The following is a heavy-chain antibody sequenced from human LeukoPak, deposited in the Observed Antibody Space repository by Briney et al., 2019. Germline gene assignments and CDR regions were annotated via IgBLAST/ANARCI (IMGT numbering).Heavy chain of an antibody. V-gene: IGHV4-39*07. J-gene: IGHJ4*02. CDR1: GGSINSTSNY. CDR2: IYYSGST. D-gene: IGHD4-17*01. Sequence: PETLSLTCTVSGGSINSTSNYWGWIRQPPGKGLEWIGSIYYSGSTSYNPSLKSRVTISVDTSKNQFSLKLSSVTAADTAVYFCAGDYGDYYFDYWGQGTLVTVSS. CDR3: AGDYGDYYFDY.